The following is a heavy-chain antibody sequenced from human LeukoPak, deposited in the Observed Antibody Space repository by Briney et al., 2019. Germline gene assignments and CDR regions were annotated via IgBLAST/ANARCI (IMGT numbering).Heavy chain of an antibody. J-gene: IGHJ4*02. CDR1: GGPISSYN. Sequence: SETLSLTCTVSGGPISSYNWSWIRQPPGKGLEWIGYIYYSGSTNYNPSLKSRVTISVDTSKNQFSLKLSSVTAADTAVYYCARGVRRLCSSTSCSIYYFDYWGQGTLVTVSS. V-gene: IGHV4-59*01. CDR2: IYYSGST. CDR3: ARGVRRLCSSTSCSIYYFDY. D-gene: IGHD2-2*01.